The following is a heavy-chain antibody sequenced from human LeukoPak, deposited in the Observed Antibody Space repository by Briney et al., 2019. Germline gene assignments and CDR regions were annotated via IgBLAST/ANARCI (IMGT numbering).Heavy chain of an antibody. J-gene: IGHJ4*02. D-gene: IGHD2-15*01. CDR3: ARDCSGGSCYSGIDY. V-gene: IGHV1-18*01. Sequence: ASVKVSCKASGYTFTSYGISWERQAPGQGLEWMGWISAYNGNTNYAQKLQGRVTMTTDTSTSTAYMELRSLRSDDTAVYYCARDCSGGSCYSGIDYWGQGTLVTVSS. CDR1: GYTFTSYG. CDR2: ISAYNGNT.